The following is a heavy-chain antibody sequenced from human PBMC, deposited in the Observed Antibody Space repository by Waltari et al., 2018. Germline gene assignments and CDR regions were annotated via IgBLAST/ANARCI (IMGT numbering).Heavy chain of an antibody. J-gene: IGHJ5*02. CDR2: MNPHSGNT. CDR1: GYTFTSYD. CDR3: ARGLPRSIIVGKRWFDP. D-gene: IGHD1-26*01. Sequence: QVQLVQSGAEVKKPGASVKVSCKASGYTFTSYDINWVRQATGQGLEWMGWMNPHSGNTGYAQKFQGRVTITRNTSISTAYMELSSLRSEDTAVYYCARGLPRSIIVGKRWFDPWGQGTLVTVSS. V-gene: IGHV1-8*03.